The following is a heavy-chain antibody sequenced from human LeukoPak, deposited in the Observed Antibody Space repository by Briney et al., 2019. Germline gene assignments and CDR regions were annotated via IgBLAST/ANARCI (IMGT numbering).Heavy chain of an antibody. Sequence: PGGSLRLSCAASGFTFSSYGMHWVRQAPGKGLEWVAVISYDGSNKYYADSVKGRFTISRDNSKNTLYLQMNSLRAEDTAVYYCAKPAQPSSSWLKWTKYYYYGMDVWGQGTTVTVSS. CDR1: GFTFSSYG. D-gene: IGHD6-6*01. V-gene: IGHV3-30*18. CDR2: ISYDGSNK. J-gene: IGHJ6*02. CDR3: AKPAQPSSSWLKWTKYYYYGMDV.